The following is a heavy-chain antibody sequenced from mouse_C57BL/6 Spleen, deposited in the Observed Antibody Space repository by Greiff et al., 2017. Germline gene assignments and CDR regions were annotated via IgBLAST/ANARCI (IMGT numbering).Heavy chain of an antibody. J-gene: IGHJ3*01. CDR3: ASLYYDYDLFAY. Sequence: VQLQQPGAELVKPGASVKLSCKASGYTFTSYWMHWVKQRPGQGLEWIGMIHPNSGSTNYNEKFKSKATLTVDKSSSTAYMQLSSLTSEDSAVYYCASLYYDYDLFAYWGQGTLVTVSA. CDR1: GYTFTSYW. D-gene: IGHD2-4*01. CDR2: IHPNSGST. V-gene: IGHV1-64*01.